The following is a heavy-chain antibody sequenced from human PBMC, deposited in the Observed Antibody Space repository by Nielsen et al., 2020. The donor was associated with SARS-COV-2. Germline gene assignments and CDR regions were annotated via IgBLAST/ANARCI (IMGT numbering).Heavy chain of an antibody. Sequence: ASVKVSCKASGDTFTSFAIHWVRQAPGQSLEWMGWINADNGNTRYSQKFQGRVTFTRDTSASTAYMELSSLRFEDTAVYYCARERSREYGIDVWGQGTTVTVSS. CDR3: ARERSREYGIDV. CDR1: GDTFTSFA. J-gene: IGHJ6*02. CDR2: INADNGNT. D-gene: IGHD1-26*01. V-gene: IGHV1-3*01.